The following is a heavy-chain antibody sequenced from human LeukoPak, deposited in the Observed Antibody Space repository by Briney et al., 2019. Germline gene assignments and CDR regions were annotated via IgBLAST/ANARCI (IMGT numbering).Heavy chain of an antibody. D-gene: IGHD3-22*01. V-gene: IGHV1-58*01. J-gene: IGHJ4*02. CDR2: IVVGSGNT. CDR3: AADLAYYDSSGYYLDFDY. CDR1: GFTFTSSA. Sequence: SVKVSCKASGFTFTSSAVQWVLQARGQRLEWIGWIVVGSGNTNYAQKFQERVTITRDMSTSTAYMEQSSLRSEDTAVYYCAADLAYYDSSGYYLDFDYWGQGTLVTVSS.